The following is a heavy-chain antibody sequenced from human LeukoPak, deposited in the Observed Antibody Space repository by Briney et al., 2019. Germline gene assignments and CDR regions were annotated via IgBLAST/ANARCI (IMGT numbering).Heavy chain of an antibody. CDR1: GGSISSGGYS. V-gene: IGHV4-30-2*01. CDR3: ARGIREIYYDSSGYKGAFDI. D-gene: IGHD3-22*01. Sequence: SETLSLTCAVSGGSISSGGYSWSWIRQPPGKGLEWIGYIYHSGSTYYNPSLKSRVTISVDRSKNQFSLKLSSVTAADTAVYYCARGIREIYYDSSGYKGAFDIWGQGTMVTVSS. CDR2: IYHSGST. J-gene: IGHJ3*02.